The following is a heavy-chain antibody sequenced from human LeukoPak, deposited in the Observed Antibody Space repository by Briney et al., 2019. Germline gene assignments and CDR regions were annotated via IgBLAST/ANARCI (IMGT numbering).Heavy chain of an antibody. D-gene: IGHD3-16*01. J-gene: IGHJ4*02. Sequence: KPSDTLSLTCTVSGGSITRGTYCWGGSRQPPGKGREWVGRIWDSGGTYYNPSLRSPVTISLDTSKNQFSLKLRSVPAADTAVYYCARRPRDDYSVDYWGQGTLVTVSS. V-gene: IGHV4-39*01. CDR2: IWDSGGT. CDR1: GGSITRGTYC. CDR3: ARRPRDDYSVDY.